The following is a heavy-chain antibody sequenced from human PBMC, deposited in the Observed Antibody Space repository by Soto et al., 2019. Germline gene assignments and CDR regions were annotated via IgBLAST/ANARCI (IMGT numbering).Heavy chain of an antibody. Sequence: PGGSLRLSCVVSGFTVSSTNYMSRVRQAPGKGLERVSVLYPGYTTFYADSVNGRFTISTDNSKNSLYLQMNSLRAEDTAVYNCHGYGYWGQGSLVTVSS. V-gene: IGHV3-53*01. J-gene: IGHJ4*01. D-gene: IGHD5-12*01. CDR2: LYPGYTT. CDR1: GFTVSSTNY. CDR3: HGYGY.